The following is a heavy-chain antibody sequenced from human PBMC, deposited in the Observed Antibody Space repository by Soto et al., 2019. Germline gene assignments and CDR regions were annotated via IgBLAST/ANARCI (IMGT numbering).Heavy chain of an antibody. CDR3: TTDVGPMVRGVIKGYYYGMDV. CDR1: GFTFSNAW. J-gene: IGHJ6*02. CDR2: IKSKTDGGTT. D-gene: IGHD3-10*01. V-gene: IGHV3-15*01. Sequence: GGSLRLSCAASGFTFSNAWMSWVRQAPGKGLEWVGRIKSKTDGGTTDYAAPVKGRFTISRDDSKNTLYLQMNSLKTEDAAVYYCTTDVGPMVRGVIKGYYYGMDVWGQGTTVTAP.